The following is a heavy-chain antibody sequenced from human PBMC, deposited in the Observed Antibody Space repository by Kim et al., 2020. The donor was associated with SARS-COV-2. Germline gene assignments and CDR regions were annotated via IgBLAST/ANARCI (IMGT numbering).Heavy chain of an antibody. D-gene: IGHD3-16*01. V-gene: IGHV4-61*01. CDR3: AREGNWGGYYGMDV. CDR1: GGSVSRGNYY. J-gene: IGHJ6*02. Sequence: SETLSLTCTVSGGSVSRGNYYWTWIRQPPGKGLEWIGYIDHSGNSNYNPSLESRVKISVDTAKNQFSLRLTSVTAADTAVFYCAREGNWGGYYGMDVWGQGTTVTVSS. CDR2: IDHSGNS.